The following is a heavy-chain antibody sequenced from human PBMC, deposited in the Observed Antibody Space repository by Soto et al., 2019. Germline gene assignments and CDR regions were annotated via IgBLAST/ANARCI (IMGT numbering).Heavy chain of an antibody. CDR1: GGTFSSYA. CDR3: ASHPFYDFWSGYYTGNRQYYFDY. D-gene: IGHD3-3*01. CDR2: IIPIFGTA. V-gene: IGHV1-69*06. J-gene: IGHJ4*02. Sequence: SVKVSCKASGGTFSSYAISWVRQAPGQGLEWMGGIIPIFGTANYAQKFQGRVTITADKSTSTAYMELSSLRSEDTAVYYCASHPFYDFWSGYYTGNRQYYFDYWGQGTLVTVSS.